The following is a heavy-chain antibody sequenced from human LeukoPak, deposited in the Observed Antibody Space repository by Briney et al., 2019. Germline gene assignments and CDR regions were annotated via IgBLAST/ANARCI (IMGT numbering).Heavy chain of an antibody. CDR2: INPNSGGT. CDR3: ARDAELLWFGELLYHNNWFDP. CDR1: GYTFTGYY. V-gene: IGHV1-2*02. D-gene: IGHD3-10*01. J-gene: IGHJ5*02. Sequence: ASVKVSCKASGYTFTGYYMHWVRQAPGQGLEWMGWINPNSGGTNYAQKFQGRVTMTRDTSISTAYMELSRLRSGDTAVYYCARDAELLWFGELLYHNNWFDPWGQGTLVTVSS.